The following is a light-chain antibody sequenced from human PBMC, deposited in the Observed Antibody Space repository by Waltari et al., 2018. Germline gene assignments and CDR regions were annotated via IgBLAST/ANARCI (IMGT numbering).Light chain of an antibody. V-gene: IGLV2-14*01. CDR1: RRYLGASKP. J-gene: IGLJ1*01. CDR2: DVH. CDR3: NSYTTDTTMFYV. Sequence: QSALTQPASVSGSPGQSITISCPGTRRYLGASKPVSCYQQHPGKPPKLILYDVHERPSGGSDRFSGSKSGNTASLTISGLQAEDEADYYCNSYTTDTTMFYVFGIGTWVTVL.